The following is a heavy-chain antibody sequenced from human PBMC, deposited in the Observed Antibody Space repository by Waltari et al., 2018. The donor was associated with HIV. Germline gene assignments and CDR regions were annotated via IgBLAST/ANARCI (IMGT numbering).Heavy chain of an antibody. CDR3: ASIAYCGGDCYPRGMDV. CDR2: IYSGGST. D-gene: IGHD2-21*02. V-gene: IGHV3-66*01. J-gene: IGHJ6*02. CDR1: GFPVSSHY. Sequence: EVQLVESGGGLVQPGGSLRLSCAASGFPVSSHYMRWGRQAPGKGLEWVSVIYSGGSTYYADSVKGRFTISRDNSKNTLYLQMNSLRAEDTAVYYCASIAYCGGDCYPRGMDVWGQGTTVTVSS.